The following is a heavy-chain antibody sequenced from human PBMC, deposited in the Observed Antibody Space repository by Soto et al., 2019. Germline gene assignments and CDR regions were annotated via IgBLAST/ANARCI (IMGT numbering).Heavy chain of an antibody. CDR2: IGSLSTST. D-gene: IGHD3-10*01. Sequence: EVQLLESGGGLIQPGGSLRLSCAASGFSFSSHALTWVRQAPGKGLEWVSVIGSLSTSTFYADSFRGRFTISRGNSKNTVYLQMNNLRAEDTASYYCARRLWVGNRNYFDLWGQGTLVTVSS. CDR1: GFSFSSHA. J-gene: IGHJ4*02. CDR3: ARRLWVGNRNYFDL. V-gene: IGHV3-23*01.